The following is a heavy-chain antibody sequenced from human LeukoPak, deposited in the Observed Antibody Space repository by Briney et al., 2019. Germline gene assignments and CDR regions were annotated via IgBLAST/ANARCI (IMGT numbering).Heavy chain of an antibody. V-gene: IGHV3-49*04. CDR1: GFTFGDYA. Sequence: GGSLRLSCTASGFTFGDYAMSWVRQAPGKGLEWVGFIRSKAYGGTTEYAASVKGRFTISRDDSKSIAYLQMNSLKTEDTAVYYCTRDARRIVAWFDPWGQGTLVTVSS. CDR2: IRSKAYGGTT. CDR3: TRDARRIVAWFDP. J-gene: IGHJ5*02. D-gene: IGHD2-15*01.